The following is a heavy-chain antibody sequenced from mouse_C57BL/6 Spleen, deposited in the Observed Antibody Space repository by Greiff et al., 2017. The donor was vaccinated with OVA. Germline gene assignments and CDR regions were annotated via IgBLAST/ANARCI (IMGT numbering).Heavy chain of an antibody. CDR2: IYPGSGNT. Sequence: VHLVESGAELVRPGASVKLSCKASGYTFTDSYINWVKQRPGQGLEWIARIYPGSGNTYYNEKFKGKATLTAEKSSSTAYMQLSSLTSEDSAVYFCAREGRGFAYWGQGTLVTVSA. CDR3: AREGRGFAY. CDR1: GYTFTDSY. V-gene: IGHV1-76*01. J-gene: IGHJ3*01.